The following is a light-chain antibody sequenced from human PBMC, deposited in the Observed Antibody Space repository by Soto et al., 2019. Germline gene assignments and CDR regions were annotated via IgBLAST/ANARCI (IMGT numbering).Light chain of an antibody. Sequence: QSVLTQPRSVSGSPGQSVTISCTGTSSDVGGYNYVSWYQQNPGKAPKLMIYDVSKRPSGVPDRFSGSKSDNTASLTISGLQAEDEADYYCCSYAGTYTFVVFGGGTKVTV. V-gene: IGLV2-11*01. CDR2: DVS. CDR1: SSDVGGYNY. CDR3: CSYAGTYTFVV. J-gene: IGLJ2*01.